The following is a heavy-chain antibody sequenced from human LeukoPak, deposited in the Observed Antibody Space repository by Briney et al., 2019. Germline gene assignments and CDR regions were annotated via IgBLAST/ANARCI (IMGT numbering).Heavy chain of an antibody. D-gene: IGHD3-10*01. V-gene: IGHV4-30-4*08. J-gene: IGHJ6*03. CDR2: IYYSGST. CDR1: GGSISSGDYY. Sequence: SETLSLTCTVSGGSISSGDYYWSWIRQPPGKGLEWIGYIYYSGSTYYNPSLKSRVTISVDTSKNQFSLKLSSVTAADTAVYYCASYVGSDPYYMDVWGKGTTVTVSS. CDR3: ASYVGSDPYYMDV.